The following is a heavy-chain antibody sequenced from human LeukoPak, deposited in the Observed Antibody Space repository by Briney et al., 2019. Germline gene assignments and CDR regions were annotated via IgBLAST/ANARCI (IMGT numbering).Heavy chain of an antibody. Sequence: GASVKVSCKASGYTFTNYYIHWVRQAPGQGLEWMGWIHPNTGGTNFAQYFQGRVTMTRDTSISTAYMELSRLRSDDTAVYYCARVGISKGWFDPWGQGSLVIASS. CDR2: IHPNTGGT. V-gene: IGHV1-2*02. J-gene: IGHJ5*02. D-gene: IGHD2-15*01. CDR1: GYTFTNYY. CDR3: ARVGISKGWFDP.